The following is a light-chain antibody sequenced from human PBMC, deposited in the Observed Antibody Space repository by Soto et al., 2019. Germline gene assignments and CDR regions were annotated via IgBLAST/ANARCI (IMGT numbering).Light chain of an antibody. J-gene: IGLJ3*02. Sequence: QSALTQPASVSGSPGQSITISCTGTSSDVGGYNYVSWYQHHPGKAPKLMIYDVTNRPSGVSNRFSGSKSGNTASLTISGLQAEDEADYYFTSYTTSSPYLVFGGGTKLTVL. CDR2: DVT. V-gene: IGLV2-14*03. CDR3: TSYTTSSPYLV. CDR1: SSDVGGYNY.